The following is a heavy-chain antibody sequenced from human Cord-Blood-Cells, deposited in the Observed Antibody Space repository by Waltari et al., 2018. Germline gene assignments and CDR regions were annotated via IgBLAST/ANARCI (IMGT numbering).Heavy chain of an antibody. D-gene: IGHD5-12*01. CDR3: TRWGRDGYNFDY. V-gene: IGHV3-73*02. CDR2: IRSKANSYAT. CDR1: GFTFSGSA. Sequence: EVQLVESGGGLVQPGGSLKLSCAASGFTFSGSAMHWVRQASGKGLEWVGRIRSKANSYATAYAASVKGRFTISRDDSENTAYLQMNSLKTEDTAVYYCTRWGRDGYNFDYWGQGTLVTVSS. J-gene: IGHJ4*02.